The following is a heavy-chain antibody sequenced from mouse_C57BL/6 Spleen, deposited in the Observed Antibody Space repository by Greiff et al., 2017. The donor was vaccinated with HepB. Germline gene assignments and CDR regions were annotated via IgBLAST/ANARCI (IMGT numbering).Heavy chain of an antibody. CDR2: ISDGGSYT. V-gene: IGHV5-4*01. CDR3: ARDGYGSSSDFDY. D-gene: IGHD1-1*01. CDR1: GFTFSSYA. J-gene: IGHJ2*01. Sequence: EVHLVESGGGLVKPGGSLKLSCAASGFTFSSYAMSWVRQTPEKRLEWVATISDGGSYTYYPDNVKGRFTISRDNAKNNLYLQMSHLKSEDTAMYYCARDGYGSSSDFDYWGQGTTLTVSS.